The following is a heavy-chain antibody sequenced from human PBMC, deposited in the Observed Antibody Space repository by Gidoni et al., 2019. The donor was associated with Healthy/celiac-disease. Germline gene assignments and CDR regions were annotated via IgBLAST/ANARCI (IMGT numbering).Heavy chain of an antibody. J-gene: IGHJ4*02. V-gene: IGHV4-39*01. Sequence: QLQLQESGPGLVKPSETLSLTCTVSGGSISSSSYYWGWIRQPPGKGLEWIGSIYYSGSTYYNPSLKSRVTISVDTSKNQFSLKLSSVTDADTAVYYCARRRPKGRPIDYWGQGTLVTVSS. CDR3: ARRRPKGRPIDY. CDR2: IYYSGST. CDR1: GGSISSSSYY.